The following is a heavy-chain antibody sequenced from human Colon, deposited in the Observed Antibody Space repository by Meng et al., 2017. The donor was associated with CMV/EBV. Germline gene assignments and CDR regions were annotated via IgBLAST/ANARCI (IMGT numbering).Heavy chain of an antibody. J-gene: IGHJ4*02. V-gene: IGHV1-2*02. CDR2: INSNSAAT. CDR3: ARDPSGSRVPFDY. CDR1: GYTFSDYH. D-gene: IGHD1-26*01. Sequence: QARLVQSGAAVSRPWASVKVSFKTSGYTFSDYHTHWVRHAHGQGIDWMGWINSNSAATDYAQKFTGRFTMTRDTPITTVYMELSSARSDDTAVYYCARDPSGSRVPFDYWGQGSLVTVSS.